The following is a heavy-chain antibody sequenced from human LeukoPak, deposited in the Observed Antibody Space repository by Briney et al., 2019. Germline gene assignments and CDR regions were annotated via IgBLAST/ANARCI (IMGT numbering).Heavy chain of an antibody. Sequence: ASVKVSCKASGFTFTGYYMHWVRQAPGQGLEWMGWINPNSGGTNYAQKFQGRVTMTRDTSITTAYMELTSLRSDDTAVYYCARDVVMATTYFDYWGQGTLVTVSS. D-gene: IGHD5-24*01. CDR3: ARDVVMATTYFDY. J-gene: IGHJ4*02. CDR1: GFTFTGYY. CDR2: INPNSGGT. V-gene: IGHV1-2*02.